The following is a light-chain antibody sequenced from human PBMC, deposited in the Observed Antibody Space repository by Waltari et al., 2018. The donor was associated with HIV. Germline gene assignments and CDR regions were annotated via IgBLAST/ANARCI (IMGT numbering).Light chain of an antibody. CDR3: HQYYGSRT. Sequence: DIVMTQSPDSLAVSLGETATINCKSSQSLLYDSNNKNFLAWYQHKAGQPPKLLISWATARESGVPDRFSGSGSGTDFTLTINSLQAEDVAVYFCHQYYGSRTFGQGTKLEIK. J-gene: IGKJ1*01. CDR2: WAT. V-gene: IGKV4-1*01. CDR1: QSLLYDSNNKNF.